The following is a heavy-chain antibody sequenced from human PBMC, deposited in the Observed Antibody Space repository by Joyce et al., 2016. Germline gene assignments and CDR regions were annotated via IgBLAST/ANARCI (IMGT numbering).Heavy chain of an antibody. CDR2: INHRGSA. CDR3: ARAGISLGTSYLSS. J-gene: IGHJ4*02. D-gene: IGHD2/OR15-2a*01. CDR1: GGSLSGYW. V-gene: IGHV4-34*01. Sequence: QVQLRQWGAGLVKPSETLSLTCSVFGGSLSGYWWTWVRQSAGKGPEWIGEINHRGSANYSPSLKSRLTMSVDTSRNEISLKLASVTAADTATYYCARAGISLGTSYLSSWGQGTPVTVSS.